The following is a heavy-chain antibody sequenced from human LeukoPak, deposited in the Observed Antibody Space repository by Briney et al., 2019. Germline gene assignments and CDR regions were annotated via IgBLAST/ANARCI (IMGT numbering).Heavy chain of an antibody. D-gene: IGHD6-13*01. CDR3: ARVGEDSSSWYYNWFDP. V-gene: IGHV1-2*02. J-gene: IGHJ5*02. Sequence: ASVKVSCKASGYTFTGYYMHWVRQAPGQRLKWMGWINPNSGGTNYAQKFQGRVTMTRDTSISTAYMELSRLRSDDTAVYYCARVGEDSSSWYYNWFDPWGQGTLVTVSS. CDR2: INPNSGGT. CDR1: GYTFTGYY.